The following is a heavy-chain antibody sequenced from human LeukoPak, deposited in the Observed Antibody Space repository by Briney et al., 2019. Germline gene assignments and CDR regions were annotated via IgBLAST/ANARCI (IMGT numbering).Heavy chain of an antibody. D-gene: IGHD6-6*01. CDR2: IGRSDSNI. CDR1: GFTFSSYE. CDR3: ARDLIAAPLFDY. Sequence: SGGSLRLSCAASGFTFSSYEMNWVRQAPGKGLEWVSYIGRSDSNIYYADSVKGRFTISRDNAKSSMYLQMNSLRAEDTAVYYCARDLIAAPLFDYWGQGTLVTVSS. V-gene: IGHV3-48*03. J-gene: IGHJ4*02.